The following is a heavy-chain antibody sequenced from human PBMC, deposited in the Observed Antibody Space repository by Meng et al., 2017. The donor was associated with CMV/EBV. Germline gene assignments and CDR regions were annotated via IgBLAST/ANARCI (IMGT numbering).Heavy chain of an antibody. CDR1: GFTFSDYY. D-gene: IGHD3-22*01. J-gene: IGHJ4*02. CDR2: ISSSGSTI. CDR3: ARERSQLDSSGYDD. V-gene: IGHV3-11*01. Sequence: GSLRLSCAASGFTFSDYYMSWIRQAPGKGLEWVSYISSSGSTIYYADSVKGRFTISRDNAKNSLYLQMNSLRAEDTAVYYCARERSQLDSSGYDDWGQGTLVTVSS.